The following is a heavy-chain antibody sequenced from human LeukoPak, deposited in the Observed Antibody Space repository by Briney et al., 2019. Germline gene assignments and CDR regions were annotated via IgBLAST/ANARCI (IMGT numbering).Heavy chain of an antibody. CDR1: GFTFDDYG. Sequence: PGGSLRLSCAASGFTFDDYGMSWVRQAPGKGLEWVSGINWNGGSTGYADSLKGRFTISRDNAKNSLYLQMNSLRAEDTALYYCARDYYESSGYYFSRYYGMDVWGQGTTVTVS. CDR3: ARDYYESSGYYFSRYYGMDV. D-gene: IGHD3-22*01. CDR2: INWNGGST. V-gene: IGHV3-20*04. J-gene: IGHJ6*02.